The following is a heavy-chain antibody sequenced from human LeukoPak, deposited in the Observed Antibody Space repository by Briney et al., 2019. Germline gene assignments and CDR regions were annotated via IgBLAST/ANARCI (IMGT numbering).Heavy chain of an antibody. V-gene: IGHV4-39*01. CDR2: IYYSGST. J-gene: IGHJ4*02. CDR3: ARSGAEGIAAALGGDYFDY. Sequence: SETLSLTCTVSGGSLSSGDYYWGWIRQPPGKGLEWIGSIYYSGSTYYNPSLESRVTISIDTSKNQFSLKLSSVTAADTAVYYCARSGAEGIAAALGGDYFDYWGQGTLVTVSS. CDR1: GGSLSSGDYY. D-gene: IGHD6-13*01.